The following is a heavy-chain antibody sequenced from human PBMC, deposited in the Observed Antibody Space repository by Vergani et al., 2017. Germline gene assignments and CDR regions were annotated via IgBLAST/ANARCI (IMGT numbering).Heavy chain of an antibody. CDR1: GFTLSSYA. CDR2: ISCSGGNT. CDR3: AKKAVGISSAFDI. V-gene: IGHV3-23*01. D-gene: IGHD4-23*01. J-gene: IGHJ3*02. Sequence: EVQLLESGGGLVQPGGSLRLSCAASGFTLSSYAMNWVRQAPGKGLEWVSGISCSGGNTYYTESMKGRFTISRDTSNNTLYLQMKSLRAEDTDIYYCAKKAVGISSAFDIWGPGTMVTVSS.